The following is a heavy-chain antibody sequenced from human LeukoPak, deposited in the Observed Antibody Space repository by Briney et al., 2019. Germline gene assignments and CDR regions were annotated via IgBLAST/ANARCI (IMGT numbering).Heavy chain of an antibody. CDR2: ISHSGST. D-gene: IGHD2-2*02. Sequence: SETLSLTCGVSNYSISSGYFWGWLRQSPGKGLEWIGSISHSGSTYYNPSLESRLTISLDTSKNQFSLKLGSVTAADTAVYFCARGPYTNTNYFDPWGQGTQVTVTS. CDR3: ARGPYTNTNYFDP. V-gene: IGHV4-38-2*01. J-gene: IGHJ5*02. CDR1: NYSISSGYF.